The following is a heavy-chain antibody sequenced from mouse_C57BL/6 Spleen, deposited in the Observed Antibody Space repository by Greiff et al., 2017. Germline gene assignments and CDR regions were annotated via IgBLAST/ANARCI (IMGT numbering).Heavy chain of an antibody. CDR3: ASIDYGSSYGFAY. Sequence: EVKLVESGGGLVQPGGSLSLSCAASGFTFTDYYMSWVRQPPGKALEWLGFIRNKANGYTTEYSASVKGRFTISRDNSQSILYLHMNALRAEESATYYCASIDYGSSYGFAYWGQGTLVTVSA. V-gene: IGHV7-3*01. CDR1: GFTFTDYY. CDR2: IRNKANGYTT. D-gene: IGHD1-1*01. J-gene: IGHJ3*01.